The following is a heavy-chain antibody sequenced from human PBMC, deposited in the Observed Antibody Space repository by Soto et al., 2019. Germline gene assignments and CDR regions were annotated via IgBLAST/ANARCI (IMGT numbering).Heavy chain of an antibody. V-gene: IGHV4-39*01. Sequence: SETLSLTCTVSGGSMSSSWYYWGWIRQPTGKGLEWIGTIYHSGSTIYNPSLKSRVTISVDTSKNQFSLKLSSVTAADTAVYYCARGGAGATENWFDPWGQGTLVTVSS. J-gene: IGHJ5*02. CDR3: ARGGAGATENWFDP. CDR1: GGSMSSSWYY. CDR2: IYHSGST. D-gene: IGHD1-26*01.